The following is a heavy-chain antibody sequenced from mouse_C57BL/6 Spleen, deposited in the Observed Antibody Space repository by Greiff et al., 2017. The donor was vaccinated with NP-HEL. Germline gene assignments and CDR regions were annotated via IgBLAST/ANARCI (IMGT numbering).Heavy chain of an antibody. J-gene: IGHJ4*01. CDR2: INPSRGYT. Sequence: VQLQQSGAELARPGASVKMSCKASGYTFTSYTMHWVKQRPGQGLEWIGYINPSRGYTKYNQKFKDKATLTGDKSSSTAYMQLGSRASGDSAVYYCASSGLYYAMDYWGQGTSVTVSS. CDR1: GYTFTSYT. V-gene: IGHV1-4*01. CDR3: ASSGLYYAMDY.